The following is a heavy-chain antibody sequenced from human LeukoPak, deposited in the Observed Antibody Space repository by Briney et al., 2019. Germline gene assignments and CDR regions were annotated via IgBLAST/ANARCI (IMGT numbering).Heavy chain of an antibody. CDR2: IKQDGSEK. Sequence: GGSLRLSCAASGFTFSSYWMSWVRQAPGKGLEWVANIKQDGSEKYYVDSVKGRFTISRDNAKNSLYLQMNSLRAEDTAVYYCARELEDYGDCARYWGQGTLVTVSS. J-gene: IGHJ4*02. CDR3: ARELEDYGDCARY. V-gene: IGHV3-7*01. CDR1: GFTFSSYW. D-gene: IGHD4-17*01.